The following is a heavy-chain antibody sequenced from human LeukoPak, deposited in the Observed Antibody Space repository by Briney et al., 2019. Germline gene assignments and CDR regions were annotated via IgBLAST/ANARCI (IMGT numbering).Heavy chain of an antibody. Sequence: GGSLRLSCAASGFTFSSYEMTWVRQAPGKGLEWVSYISSSGSTIYYADSVKGRFTISRDNAKNSLYLQMNSLRAEDTAVYYCARTTLPEYYYYYYGMDVWGQGTTVTVSS. D-gene: IGHD1-14*01. V-gene: IGHV3-48*03. CDR3: ARTTLPEYYYYYYGMDV. CDR2: ISSSGSTI. CDR1: GFTFSSYE. J-gene: IGHJ6*02.